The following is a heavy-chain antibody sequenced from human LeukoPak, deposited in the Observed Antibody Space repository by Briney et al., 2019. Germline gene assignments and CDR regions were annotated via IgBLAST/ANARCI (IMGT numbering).Heavy chain of an antibody. Sequence: PSETLSLTCAVSGGSISSSNWWSWVRQPPGKGLEWIGEIYHSGSTNYNPSLKSRVTISVDKSKNQFPLKPSSVTAADTAVYYCARVDPDGSGSYPLDYWGQGTLVTVSS. V-gene: IGHV4-4*02. CDR2: IYHSGST. CDR1: GGSISSSNW. J-gene: IGHJ4*02. CDR3: ARVDPDGSGSYPLDY. D-gene: IGHD3-10*01.